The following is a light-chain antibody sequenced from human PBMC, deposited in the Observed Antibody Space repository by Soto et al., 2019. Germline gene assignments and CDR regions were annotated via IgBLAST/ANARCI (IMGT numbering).Light chain of an antibody. CDR1: SGHRNHI. CDR3: ETWDSNIRV. CDR2: VEGSGIY. Sequence: QPVLTQSSSASASLGSSVKLTCILDSGHRNHIIAWHEQQPGKAPRYLMKVEGSGIYKKGSGVPDRFSGSSSGADRYLTISNVQFEDEADYYCETWDSNIRVFGGGTKVTVL. V-gene: IGLV4-60*02. J-gene: IGLJ2*01.